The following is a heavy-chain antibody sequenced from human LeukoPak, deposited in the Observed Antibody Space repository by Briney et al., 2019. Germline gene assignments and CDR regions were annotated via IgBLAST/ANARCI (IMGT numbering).Heavy chain of an antibody. D-gene: IGHD3-22*01. CDR1: GFISSSYT. CDR2: TSSRDSYI. CDR3: ARDDAYYDSSGYQNYFDY. J-gene: IGHJ4*02. Sequence: GGSLSLSCAASGFISSSYTMSWVRQAPGKVLEWVSFTSSRDSYIYYADSVKDRFSSSRDNAKTSLYLQMNSLRAEDAAVYYCARDDAYYDSSGYQNYFDYWGQGTLVTVSS. V-gene: IGHV3-21*01.